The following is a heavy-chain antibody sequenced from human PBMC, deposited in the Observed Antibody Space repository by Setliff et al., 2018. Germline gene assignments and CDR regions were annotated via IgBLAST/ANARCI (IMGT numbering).Heavy chain of an antibody. D-gene: IGHD1-26*01. V-gene: IGHV4-31*03. J-gene: IGHJ4*02. Sequence: SETLSLTCTVSGGSISSGGYYWSWIRQHPGKGLEWIGNIYKSGSTYYNPSLKSRVTISVDTSRNHFSLKLNSVTAADTAVYYCARGVGATCDYWGQGTLVTVSS. CDR3: ARGVGATCDY. CDR2: IYKSGST. CDR1: GGSISSGGYY.